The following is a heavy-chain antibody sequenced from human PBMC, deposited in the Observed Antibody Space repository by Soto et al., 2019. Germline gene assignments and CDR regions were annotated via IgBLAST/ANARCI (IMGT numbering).Heavy chain of an antibody. CDR2: ISGSGGST. CDR1: GFTFSSYA. D-gene: IGHD3-22*01. J-gene: IGHJ3*01. V-gene: IGHV3-23*01. CDR3: AKDRYDSSGYPIPWV. Sequence: SCAASGFTFSSYAMSWVRQAPGKGLEWVSAISGSGGSTYYADSVKGRFTISRDNSKNTLYLQMNSLRAEDTAVYYCAKDRYDSSGYPIPWVWGQGTMVTVSS.